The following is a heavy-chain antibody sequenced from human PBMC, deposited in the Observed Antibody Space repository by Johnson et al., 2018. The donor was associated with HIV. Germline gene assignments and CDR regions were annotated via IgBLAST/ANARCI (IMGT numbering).Heavy chain of an antibody. J-gene: IGHJ3*02. V-gene: IGHV3-66*01. Sequence: VQLVESGGDLVQPGGSLRLSCAASGFTVSSNYMSWVRQAPGKGLEWVSVIYSGGSTYYADSVKGRFTISRDNSKNTLYLQMNSLRAEDTAVYYCASWNIAARPVGAFDIWGQGTMVTVSS. D-gene: IGHD6-6*01. CDR3: ASWNIAARPVGAFDI. CDR1: GFTVSSNY. CDR2: IYSGGST.